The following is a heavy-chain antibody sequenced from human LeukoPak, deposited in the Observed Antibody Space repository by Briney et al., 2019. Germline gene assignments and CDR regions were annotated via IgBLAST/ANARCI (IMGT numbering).Heavy chain of an antibody. Sequence: GGSLRLSCAASGFALSSHWMTWVRQVPGRGPEWVANVNRDGSETYYLDSVKGRFTISRDNAKNTLYVQMNSLRAEDTAVYYCAARGYCSGTSCLLEYWGQGTLVTVSS. J-gene: IGHJ4*02. CDR3: AARGYCSGTSCLLEY. CDR1: GFALSSHW. V-gene: IGHV3-7*01. D-gene: IGHD2-2*01. CDR2: VNRDGSET.